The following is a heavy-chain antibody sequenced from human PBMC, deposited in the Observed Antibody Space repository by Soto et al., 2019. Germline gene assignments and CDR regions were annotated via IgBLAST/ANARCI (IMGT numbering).Heavy chain of an antibody. CDR1: GFNFTSYT. V-gene: IGHV3-21*01. CDR3: GRGRSFSYDSTPPPMFDP. J-gene: IGHJ5*02. CDR2: ISSGHRYI. Sequence: GGSLRLSCVAYGFNFTSYTMNWVRQAPGKGLECVSSISSGHRYIYHADSVKGRPIISRDDATNSLYLQMTSLRAEDTAVYYCGRGRSFSYDSTPPPMFDPWGQGTMVTV. D-gene: IGHD3-10*01.